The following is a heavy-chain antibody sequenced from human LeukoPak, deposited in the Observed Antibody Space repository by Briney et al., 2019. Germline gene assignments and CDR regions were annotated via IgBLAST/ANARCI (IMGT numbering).Heavy chain of an antibody. V-gene: IGHV4-34*01. CDR1: GGSFSGYY. Sequence: SETLSLTCAVYGGSFSGYYWSWIRQPPGKGLEWIGEINHSGSTNYNPSLKSRVTISVDTSKNQFSLKLSSVTAADTAVYYCARYRAAAGYLYYYYYYMDVWGKGTTVTVSS. D-gene: IGHD6-13*01. CDR3: ARYRAAAGYLYYYYYYMDV. CDR2: INHSGST. J-gene: IGHJ6*03.